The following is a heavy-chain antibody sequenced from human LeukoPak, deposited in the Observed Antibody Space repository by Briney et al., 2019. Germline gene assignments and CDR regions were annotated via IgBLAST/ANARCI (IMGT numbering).Heavy chain of an antibody. CDR1: GGSISSSSYY. CDR3: ARDTQPWRYGVANY. V-gene: IGHV4-39*07. D-gene: IGHD4-17*01. CDR2: IYYSGST. Sequence: SETLSLTCTVSGGSISSSSYYWGWIRQPPGKGLEWIGSIYYSGSTYYNPSLKSRVTISVDTSKNQFSLKLSSVTAADTAVYYCARDTQPWRYGVANYWGQGTLVTVSS. J-gene: IGHJ4*02.